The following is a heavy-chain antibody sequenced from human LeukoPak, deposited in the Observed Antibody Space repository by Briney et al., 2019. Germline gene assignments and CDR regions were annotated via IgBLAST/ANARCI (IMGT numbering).Heavy chain of an antibody. CDR2: IYYSGST. V-gene: IGHV4-39*02. J-gene: IGHJ4*02. D-gene: IGHD6-19*01. Sequence: LEXIGRIYYSGSTYYNPSLKSRVTISVDTSKNQFSLTLSSVTAADTAVYYCAREAIAVARRPDYWGQGTLVTVSS. CDR3: AREAIAVARRPDY.